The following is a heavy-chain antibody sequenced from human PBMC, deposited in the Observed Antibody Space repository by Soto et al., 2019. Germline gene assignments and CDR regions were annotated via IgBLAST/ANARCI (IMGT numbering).Heavy chain of an antibody. Sequence: EVPLLESGGGLVQPGGSLRLSCAASGFTFSSYAMSWVRQAPGKGLEWVSTISGSGGSAYYADSVKGRFIISRDNSKNTLYLQMNSLRAEDTAVFYCARRTSGWYLDYWGQGTLVTVSS. CDR3: ARRTSGWYLDY. D-gene: IGHD6-19*01. CDR2: ISGSGGSA. CDR1: GFTFSSYA. V-gene: IGHV3-23*01. J-gene: IGHJ4*02.